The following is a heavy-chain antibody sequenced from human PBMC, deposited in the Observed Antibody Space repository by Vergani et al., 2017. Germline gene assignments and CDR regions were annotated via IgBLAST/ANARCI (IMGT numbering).Heavy chain of an antibody. D-gene: IGHD3-22*01. CDR2: IYTSGST. Sequence: QVQLQESGPGLVKPSETLSLTCTVSGGSISSYYWSWIRQPAGKGLEWIGRIYTSGSTNYNPSLKSRVTMSVDTSKNQFSLKLSSVTAADTAVYYCARVYYDSSGYYSYYFDYWGQGTLVTVSS. J-gene: IGHJ4*02. CDR3: ARVYYDSSGYYSYYFDY. CDR1: GGSISSYY. V-gene: IGHV4-4*07.